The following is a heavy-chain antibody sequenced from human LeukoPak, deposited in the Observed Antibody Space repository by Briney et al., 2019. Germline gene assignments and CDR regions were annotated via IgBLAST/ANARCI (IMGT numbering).Heavy chain of an antibody. J-gene: IGHJ4*02. CDR3: AVYCSGGCYSGLV. V-gene: IGHV3-23*01. Sequence: ETLSLSCTVSGGSISGYYWSWIRQPPGKGLEWVSTISGASGTTYYADSVKGRFTISRDNSKNTLYLQMNSLRAEDTAVYYCAVYCSGGCYSGLVWGQGTLVTVSS. CDR1: GGSISGYY. CDR2: ISGASGTT. D-gene: IGHD2-21*02.